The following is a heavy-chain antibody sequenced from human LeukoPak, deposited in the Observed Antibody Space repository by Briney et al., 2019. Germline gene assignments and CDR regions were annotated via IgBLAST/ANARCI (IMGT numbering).Heavy chain of an antibody. D-gene: IGHD4-4*01. J-gene: IGHJ4*02. Sequence: GASVKVSCKASGGTFSSYAISWVRQAPGQGLEWMGRIIPILGIANYAQKFQGGVTITADKSTSTAYMELSSLRSEDTAVYYCARAWAYDYSNYGLDYWGQGTLVTVSS. CDR1: GGTFSSYA. CDR2: IIPILGIA. V-gene: IGHV1-69*04. CDR3: ARAWAYDYSNYGLDY.